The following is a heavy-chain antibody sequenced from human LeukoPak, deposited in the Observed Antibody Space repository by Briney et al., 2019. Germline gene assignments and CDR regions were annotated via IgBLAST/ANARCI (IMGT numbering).Heavy chain of an antibody. D-gene: IGHD4-17*01. CDR1: GGSISSYY. CDR2: RYYSGST. Sequence: RTSETLSLTCSVSGGSISSYYWTWIRQPPGKGLEWIGYRYYSGSTTYNPSLKSRVTISVDTSKSQFSLKLSSVTAADTAVYYCARASSEYGDYVSWFDPWGQGTLVTVSS. V-gene: IGHV4-59*08. CDR3: ARASSEYGDYVSWFDP. J-gene: IGHJ5*02.